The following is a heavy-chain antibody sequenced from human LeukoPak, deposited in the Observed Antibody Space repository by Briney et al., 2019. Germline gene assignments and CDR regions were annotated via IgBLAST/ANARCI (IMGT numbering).Heavy chain of an antibody. CDR3: ARDEVSIGSSESYFDY. CDR1: GFTFSSYA. V-gene: IGHV3-30-3*01. Sequence: GGSLRLSCVASGFTFSSYAMHWVRQAPGKGLEWVAFISHDGTNKYYADSVKGRFTISRDNPKHTLYLQMNSLRAEDTAVYYCARDEVSIGSSESYFDYWGQGTLVTVSS. D-gene: IGHD2-2*01. CDR2: ISHDGTNK. J-gene: IGHJ4*02.